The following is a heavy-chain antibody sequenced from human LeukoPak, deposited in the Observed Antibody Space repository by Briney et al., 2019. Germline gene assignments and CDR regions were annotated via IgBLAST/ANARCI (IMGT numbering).Heavy chain of an antibody. CDR2: IYYSGNT. Sequence: SETLSLTCTVSSGSISSGSYCWGWIRQPPGQGLEWIGSIYYSGNTYYNPSLKSRVTISVDASMNEFSLKLTSVTAADTAVYYCARHSTSGDLDYWGQGTLDTVSS. D-gene: IGHD6-6*01. V-gene: IGHV4-39*07. CDR1: SGSISSGSYC. J-gene: IGHJ4*02. CDR3: ARHSTSGDLDY.